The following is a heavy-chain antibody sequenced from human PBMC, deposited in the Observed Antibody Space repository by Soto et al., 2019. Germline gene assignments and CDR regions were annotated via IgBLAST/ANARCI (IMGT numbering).Heavy chain of an antibody. D-gene: IGHD5-12*01. J-gene: IGHJ5*02. Sequence: QGQLVQSGAEVKQPGSSVKVSCQASGFTFSSFAISWMRQAPGQGLEWMGGIIPIFRTPNYAQNFQGRVTITADESTSSVYMELSRLRSEDTAVYYCARSTGSGFRPGTHRFDWFDPWGQGTLVTVSS. V-gene: IGHV1-69*01. CDR1: GFTFSSFA. CDR2: IIPIFRTP. CDR3: ARSTGSGFRPGTHRFDWFDP.